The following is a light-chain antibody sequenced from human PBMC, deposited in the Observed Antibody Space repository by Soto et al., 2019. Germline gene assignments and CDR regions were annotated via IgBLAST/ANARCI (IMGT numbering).Light chain of an antibody. V-gene: IGLV2-14*01. J-gene: IGLJ1*01. CDR2: DVT. CDR3: SSDTSSSTLYV. Sequence: QSALTQPASVSGSPGQSITISCTGTSSDVGDNNYVSWYQQHPGKAPKLMIYDVTHRPSGISNRFSGSKSGNTASLTISGPQAEDEAEYYCSSDTSSSTLYVFGTGTKLTVL. CDR1: SSDVGDNNY.